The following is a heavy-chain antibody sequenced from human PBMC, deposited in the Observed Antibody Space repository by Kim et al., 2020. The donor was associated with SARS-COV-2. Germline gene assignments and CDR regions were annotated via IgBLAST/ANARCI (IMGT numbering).Heavy chain of an antibody. CDR2: KWYN. CDR3: VGDHWYFDV. J-gene: IGHJ2*01. V-gene: IGHV6-1*01. Sequence: KWYNDYAASVKGRITIKPDTSKNQFSLQLSSVTPEDTAVYYCVGDHWYFDVWGRGTLVTVSA.